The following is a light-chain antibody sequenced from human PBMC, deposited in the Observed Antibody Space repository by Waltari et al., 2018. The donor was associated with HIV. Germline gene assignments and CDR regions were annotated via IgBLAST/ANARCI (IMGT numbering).Light chain of an antibody. CDR2: NNN. CDR3: AAWDDSLMGYYV. CDR1: SSNIGIKT. V-gene: IGLV1-44*01. Sequence: QSVLTQPPSASGTPGQRVPISCSGSSSNIGIKTVNWFQQLPGTAPKLLIYNNNQRPSGVPDRFSGSKSGTSASLAISGLQSEDEADYYCAAWDDSLMGYYVFGTGTKVTVL. J-gene: IGLJ1*01.